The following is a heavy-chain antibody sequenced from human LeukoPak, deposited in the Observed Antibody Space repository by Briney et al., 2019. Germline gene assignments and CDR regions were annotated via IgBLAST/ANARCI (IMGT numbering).Heavy chain of an antibody. D-gene: IGHD4-17*01. CDR2: IYSGGST. CDR3: ARDRLRDNWFDP. CDR1: GFTVSSNY. J-gene: IGHJ5*02. V-gene: IGHV3-66*01. Sequence: GGSLRLSCAASGFTVSSNYMSWVRQAPGKGLEWVSVIYSGGSTYYADSVKGRFTISRDNSKNTLYLQMNSLRAEDTAVYYCARDRLRDNWFDPWGQGTLVTVSS.